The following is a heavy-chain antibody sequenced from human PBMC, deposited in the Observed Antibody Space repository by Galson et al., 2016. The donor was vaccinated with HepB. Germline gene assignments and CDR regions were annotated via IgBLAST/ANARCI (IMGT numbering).Heavy chain of an antibody. CDR2: ISGGGGRT. CDR1: GFTFSSYT. Sequence: SPRLSCAASGFTFSSYTMTWVRQPPGKGLEWVSSISGGGGRTYYAGSVKGRFTISRDNSKNTLYLQMNSLRAEDTAVYYCAKKAVELTAISYLKGFDYWGQGTLVTVSS. CDR3: AKKAVELTAISYLKGFDY. J-gene: IGHJ4*02. D-gene: IGHD1-7*01. V-gene: IGHV3-23*01.